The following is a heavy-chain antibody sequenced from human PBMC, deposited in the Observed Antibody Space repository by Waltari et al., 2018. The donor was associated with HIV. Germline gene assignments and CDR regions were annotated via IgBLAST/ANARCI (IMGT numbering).Heavy chain of an antibody. CDR2: IYTSGST. CDR3: ARDPLGGWSLIGWKDAFDI. J-gene: IGHJ3*02. V-gene: IGHV4-61*02. D-gene: IGHD6-19*01. Sequence: QVQLQESGPGLVKPSQTLSLTCTVSGGSISSGSYCWSWIRQPAGKGLEWIGRIYTSGSTNYNPSLKSRGTISVDTSKNQFSLKLSSVTAADTAVYYCARDPLGGWSLIGWKDAFDIWGQGTMVTVSS. CDR1: GGSISSGSYC.